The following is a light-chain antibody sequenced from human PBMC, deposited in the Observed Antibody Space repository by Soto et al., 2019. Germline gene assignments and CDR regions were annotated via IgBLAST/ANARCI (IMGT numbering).Light chain of an antibody. Sequence: DIQMTQSPSSLSASVGDRVTITCRASQSISSYLNWYQQKPGKAPKLLIYAASSLQSGVPSRFSGSGSETDFTLTISSMQPEDFATYYCQQRYSTPPLTFGGGTKMEIK. V-gene: IGKV1-39*01. CDR1: QSISSY. CDR2: AAS. J-gene: IGKJ4*01. CDR3: QQRYSTPPLT.